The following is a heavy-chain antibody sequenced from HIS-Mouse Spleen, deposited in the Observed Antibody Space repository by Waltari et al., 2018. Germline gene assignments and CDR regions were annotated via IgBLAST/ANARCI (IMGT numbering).Heavy chain of an antibody. V-gene: IGHV4-39*07. D-gene: IGHD6-13*01. CDR2: IYYSGST. CDR1: GFTFSSYA. CDR3: AREIPYSSSWYDWYFDL. J-gene: IGHJ2*01. Sequence: QVQLVESGGGVVQPGRSLRLSCAASGFTFSSYAMHWVRQAPGKGLEWIGGIYYSGSTYYNPSLKSRVTISVDTSKNQFSLKLSSVTAADTAVYYCAREIPYSSSWYDWYFDLWGRGTLVTVSS.